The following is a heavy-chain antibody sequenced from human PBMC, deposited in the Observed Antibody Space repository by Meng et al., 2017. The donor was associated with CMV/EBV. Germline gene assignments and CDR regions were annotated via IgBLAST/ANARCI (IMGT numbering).Heavy chain of an antibody. CDR3: ASSLTYPDY. J-gene: IGHJ4*02. V-gene: IGHV4-34*01. Sequence: HLHTLGAGLLTPSDPLSLTCAVYCGSFSGYYWSWIRQAPGKGLELIGEINHSGSTNYTPSLKSRVTISVDTSKNQFSLKLSSVTAADTAVYYCASSLTYPDYWGQGTLVTVSS. D-gene: IGHD2-15*01. CDR2: INHSGST. CDR1: CGSFSGYY.